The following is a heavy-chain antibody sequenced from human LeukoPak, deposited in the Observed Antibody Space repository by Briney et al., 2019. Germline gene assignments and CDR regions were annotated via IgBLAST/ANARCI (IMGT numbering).Heavy chain of an antibody. V-gene: IGHV3-21*01. J-gene: IGHJ4*02. CDR3: ARDGGSYAGFDY. Sequence: SGGSLRLSCAASGFTFSSYSMNWVRQAPGKGLEWVSSISSSSSYIYYADSVKGRFTISRDNAKNSLYLQMNSLRAEDTAVYYCARDGGSYAGFDYWGQGTLVTVSS. D-gene: IGHD1-26*01. CDR1: GFTFSSYS. CDR2: ISSSSSYI.